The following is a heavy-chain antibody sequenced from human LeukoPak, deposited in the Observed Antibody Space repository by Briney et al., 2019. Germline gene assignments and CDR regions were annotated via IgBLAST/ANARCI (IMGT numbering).Heavy chain of an antibody. CDR3: ARVGDFQSHLSADYFDY. CDR1: GFTFSGYN. D-gene: IGHD3-10*01. V-gene: IGHV3-21*01. Sequence: GGSLRLSCAASGFTFSGYNMNWVRQAPGKGLEWVSCISSNGVYLYYADSVKGRFTISRDNAKNSLYLQMNSLRAEDTAVYYCARVGDFQSHLSADYFDYWGQGTLVTASS. CDR2: ISSNGVYL. J-gene: IGHJ4*02.